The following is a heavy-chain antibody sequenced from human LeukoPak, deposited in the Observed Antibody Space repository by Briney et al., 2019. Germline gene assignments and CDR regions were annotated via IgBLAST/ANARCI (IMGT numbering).Heavy chain of an antibody. J-gene: IGHJ4*02. D-gene: IGHD3-10*01. CDR1: GGTFSSNA. V-gene: IGHV1-69*01. CDR3: ATPPVGSGIYYFDY. CDR2: IIPIFGTA. Sequence: SVKVSCKASGGTFSSNAISWVRQAPGQGLEWMGGIIPIFGTANYAQKFQGRVTITADESTSTAYMELSSLRSEDTAVYYCATPPVGSGIYYFDYWGQGTLVTVSS.